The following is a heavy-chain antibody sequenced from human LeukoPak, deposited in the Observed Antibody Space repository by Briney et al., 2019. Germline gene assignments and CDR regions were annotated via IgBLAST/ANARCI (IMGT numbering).Heavy chain of an antibody. Sequence: GASVKVSCKASGYTFTSYGISWVRQAPGQGLEWMGWISAYNGNTNYAQKLQGRVTMTTDTSTSTAYMELRGLRSDDTAVYYCARADTYYYLYWFDPWGQGTLVTVSS. D-gene: IGHD3-10*01. CDR2: ISAYNGNT. CDR1: GYTFTSYG. J-gene: IGHJ5*02. V-gene: IGHV1-18*01. CDR3: ARADTYYYLYWFDP.